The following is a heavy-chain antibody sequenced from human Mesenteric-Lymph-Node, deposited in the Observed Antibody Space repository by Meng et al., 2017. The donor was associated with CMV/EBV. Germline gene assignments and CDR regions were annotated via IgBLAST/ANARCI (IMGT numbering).Heavy chain of an antibody. CDR2: ISSSGSTI. CDR1: GFIFSDYY. J-gene: IGHJ4*02. Sequence: GESLKISCAASGFIFSDYYMSWIRQAPGKGLEWVSYISSSGSTIYYADSVKGRFTISRDNAKNSLYLQMNSLRAEDTAVYYCAREGYSSGYNFDYWGQGTLVTVSS. CDR3: AREGYSSGYNFDY. V-gene: IGHV3-11*01. D-gene: IGHD6-19*01.